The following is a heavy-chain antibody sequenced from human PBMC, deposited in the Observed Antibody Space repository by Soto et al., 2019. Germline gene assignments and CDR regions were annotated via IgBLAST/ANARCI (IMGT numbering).Heavy chain of an antibody. Sequence: PGGSLRLSCAASGFTFSSYAMSWVRQAPGKGLEWVSAISSDGGSTNYADSVKGRFTISRDNAKNTLYLQMNSLRVEDTALYYCAKADYSYSWAPGDYWGQGTLVTVSS. V-gene: IGHV3-23*01. CDR1: GFTFSSYA. J-gene: IGHJ4*02. CDR2: ISSDGGST. CDR3: AKADYSYSWAPGDY. D-gene: IGHD6-13*01.